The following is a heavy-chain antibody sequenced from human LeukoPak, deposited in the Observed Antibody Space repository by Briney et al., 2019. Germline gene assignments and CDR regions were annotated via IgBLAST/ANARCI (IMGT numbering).Heavy chain of an antibody. D-gene: IGHD6-13*01. CDR3: ARSHASYSSSWYFSYYFDY. J-gene: IGHJ4*02. V-gene: IGHV3-74*01. CDR2: INSDGSIT. CDR1: GFTFSSYW. Sequence: GGSLRLSCAASGFTFSSYWMPWVRQAPGKGLVWVSRINSDGSITSYADSVKGRFTIYRDNAKNTLYMQMNSLRAEDTAVYFCARSHASYSSSWYFSYYFDYWGQGALVTVSS.